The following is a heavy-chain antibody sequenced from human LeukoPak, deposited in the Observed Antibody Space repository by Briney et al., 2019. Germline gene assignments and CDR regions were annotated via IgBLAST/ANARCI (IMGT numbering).Heavy chain of an antibody. J-gene: IGHJ3*02. V-gene: IGHV4-59*08. CDR2: IYYSGST. D-gene: IGHD1-26*01. CDR3: ARHQWVPAFDI. CDR1: GGSISSYY. Sequence: MSSETLSLTCTVSGGSISSYYWSWIRQPPGKGLEWIGYIYYSGSTNYNPSLKSRVTISVDTSKNQFSLKLSSVTAADTAVYYRARHQWVPAFDIWGQGTMVTVSS.